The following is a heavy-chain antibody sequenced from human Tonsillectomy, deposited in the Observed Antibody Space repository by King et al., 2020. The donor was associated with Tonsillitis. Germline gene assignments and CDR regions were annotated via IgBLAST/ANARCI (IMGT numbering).Heavy chain of an antibody. V-gene: IGHV1-8*01. CDR1: GYTFTTYD. D-gene: IGHD2-2*01. CDR2: MKPDSGYT. Sequence: VQLVEAGTEVKKPGASVKVSCKASGYTFTTYDIAWGRQATGQGLEGVGWMKPDSGYTAYAQKFQGRVTMTGDTSISTAYMELNSLGSGDTAIYFCARVHQLLRGNDFWGQGTLVTVSS. CDR3: ARVHQLLRGNDF. J-gene: IGHJ4*02.